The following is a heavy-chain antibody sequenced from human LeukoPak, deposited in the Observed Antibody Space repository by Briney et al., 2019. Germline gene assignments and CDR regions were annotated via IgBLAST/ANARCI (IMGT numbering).Heavy chain of an antibody. J-gene: IGHJ4*02. D-gene: IGHD3-16*01. CDR2: IHYSGST. Sequence: PSETLSLTCTVFGGSISGYYWIWIRQPPGKGLEWIGYIHYSGSTNYNPSLKSRVTISVDTSKNQFSLRLSSVTAADTAVYYYARGWGYFDFWGQGTLLTVSS. V-gene: IGHV4-59*01. CDR3: ARGWGYFDF. CDR1: GGSISGYY.